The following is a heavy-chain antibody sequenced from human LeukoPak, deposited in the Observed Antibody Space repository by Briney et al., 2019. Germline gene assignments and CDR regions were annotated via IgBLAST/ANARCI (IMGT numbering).Heavy chain of an antibody. CDR1: GFTFDDYA. J-gene: IGHJ3*02. V-gene: IGHV3-9*01. D-gene: IGHD2-2*01. CDR2: ISWNSGSI. Sequence: GGSLRLSCAASGFTFDDYAMHSVRQAPRKGLERGSGISWNSGSIGYADSVKCRFTISRDNAKSSLYLQMNSLRAEDTALYYCAAWRGYCSSTSCSKDAFDIWGQGTMVTVSS. CDR3: AAWRGYCSSTSCSKDAFDI.